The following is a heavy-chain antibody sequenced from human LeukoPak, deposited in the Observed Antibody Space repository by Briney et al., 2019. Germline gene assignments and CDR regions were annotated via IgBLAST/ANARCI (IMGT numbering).Heavy chain of an antibody. V-gene: IGHV4-39*01. CDR1: GDSVSSSRYF. CDR3: ARLGARDILVVPAAMVDH. Sequence: SETLSRTCTVSGDSVSSSRYFWGWIRQPPGKALEWLGHVYCSGSTYYNLSLKSRVSISVDMSKNLFSLKLSSVTAADTATYFCARLGARDILVVPAAMVDHWGQGTPLTISS. CDR2: VYCSGST. J-gene: IGHJ4*02. D-gene: IGHD2-2*01.